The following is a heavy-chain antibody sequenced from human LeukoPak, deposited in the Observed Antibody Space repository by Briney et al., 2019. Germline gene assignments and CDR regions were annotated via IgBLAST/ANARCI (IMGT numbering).Heavy chain of an antibody. CDR2: IKNDGAVK. CDR1: GFTFSYHW. CDR3: ARSDYGCSSTSCYWGSPYYFDY. V-gene: IGHV3-7*01. J-gene: IGHJ4*02. Sequence: PGGSLRLSCAASGFTFSYHWMTWVRQAPGKGLEWVANIKNDGAVKNYVDSVKGRFTISRDNAKNSLYLQMNSLRAEDTAVYYCARSDYGCSSTSCYWGSPYYFDYWGQGTLVAVSS. D-gene: IGHD2-2*01.